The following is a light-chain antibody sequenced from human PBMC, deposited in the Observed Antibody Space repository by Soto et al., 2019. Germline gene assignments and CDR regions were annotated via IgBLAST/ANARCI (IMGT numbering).Light chain of an antibody. CDR3: ETWDSNSKV. CDR2: VEGSGRY. CDR1: SGHSSYI. J-gene: IGLJ3*02. Sequence: QLVLTQSSSASASLGSSVKLTCTLSSGHSSYIIAWHQQQPGKAPRYLMKVEGSGRYKKGSGVPDRFSGSSSGAERYLTISNLQFEDEADYYCETWDSNSKVFGGGTKLTVL. V-gene: IGLV4-60*02.